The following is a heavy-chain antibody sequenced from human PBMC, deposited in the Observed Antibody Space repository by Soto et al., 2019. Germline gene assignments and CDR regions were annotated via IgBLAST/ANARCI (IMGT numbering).Heavy chain of an antibody. CDR1: GGSISSGGYY. D-gene: IGHD2-15*01. CDR2: IYYSGST. CDR3: ARGGVVAATLLDY. V-gene: IGHV4-31*03. Sequence: QVQLQESGPGLVKPSQTLSLTYTVSGGSISSGGYYWSWIRQHPGKGLEWIGYIYYSGSTYYNPSLKSRVTISVDTSKNQFSLKLSSVTAADTAVYYCARGGVVAATLLDYWGQGTLVTVSS. J-gene: IGHJ4*02.